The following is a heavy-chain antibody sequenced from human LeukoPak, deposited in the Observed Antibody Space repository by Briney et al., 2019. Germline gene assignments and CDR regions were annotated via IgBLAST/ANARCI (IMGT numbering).Heavy chain of an antibody. CDR3: SRSVPPWLCDH. V-gene: IGHV5-51*01. CDR2: VYPSDCDI. CDR1: GYSFTNYW. Sequence: GESLKIFCKGSGYSFTNYWYGWVRQMPGKGLEWVGIVYPSDCDIRYCPSFQGQVTISADKSISTGYLQWRSLRSSDIALYYCSRSVPPWLCDHWGQGTLVTVSS. J-gene: IGHJ5*02. D-gene: IGHD3-22*01.